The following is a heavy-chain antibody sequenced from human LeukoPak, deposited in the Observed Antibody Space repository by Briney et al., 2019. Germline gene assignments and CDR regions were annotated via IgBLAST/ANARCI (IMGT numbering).Heavy chain of an antibody. CDR1: GYTFTSYG. CDR3: ARDYFRDIVVVPAAEKNYYYYYMDV. D-gene: IGHD2-2*01. V-gene: IGHV1-18*01. J-gene: IGHJ6*03. CDR2: ISAYNGNT. Sequence: GASVKVSFKASGYTFTSYGISWVRQAPGQGLEWMGWISAYNGNTNYAQKLQGRVTMTTDTSTSTAYMELRSLRSDDTAVYYCARDYFRDIVVVPAAEKNYYYYYMDVWGKGTTVTISS.